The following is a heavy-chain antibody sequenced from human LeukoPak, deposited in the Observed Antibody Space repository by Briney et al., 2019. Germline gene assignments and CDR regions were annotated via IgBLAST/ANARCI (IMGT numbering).Heavy chain of an antibody. J-gene: IGHJ3*01. CDR2: IYYSVST. V-gene: IGHV4-39*01. CDR1: GGSISSSTYY. CDR3: ARHKAASSGGYVGAFNF. Sequence: SETLSLTCTVSGGSISSSTYYWGWIRQPPGKGLEWIASIYYSVSTYYKPFLKSRVTISADTSKNQFSLKLSSMTAADTAVYYCARHKAASSGGYVGAFNFWGQGTMVSVSS. D-gene: IGHD5-12*01.